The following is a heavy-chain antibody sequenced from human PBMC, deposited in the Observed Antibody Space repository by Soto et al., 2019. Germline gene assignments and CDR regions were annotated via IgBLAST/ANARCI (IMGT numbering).Heavy chain of an antibody. CDR1: GYTLTELS. V-gene: IGHV1-24*01. D-gene: IGHD2-2*01. CDR3: STTGYCISTSCLNLLDP. CDR2: FDPEDGET. Sequence: ASVKVSCKVSGYTLTELSMHWVRQAPGKGLEWMGGFDPEDGETIYAQKFQGRVTMTDDTSTDTAYMELSSLRSEDTAVYYFSTTGYCISTSCLNLLDPWGQGTLVTVSS. J-gene: IGHJ5*02.